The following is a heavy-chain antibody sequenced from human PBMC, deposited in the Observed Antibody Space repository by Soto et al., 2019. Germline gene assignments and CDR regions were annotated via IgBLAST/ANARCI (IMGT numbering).Heavy chain of an antibody. J-gene: IGHJ5*02. V-gene: IGHV4-59*01. D-gene: IGHD1-26*01. CDR3: ARVGSGSYYDFNWFDP. CDR1: GDSISAYY. CDR2: IYYSGST. Sequence: SETLSLTCTVSGDSISAYYWSWIRQPPGKGLEWIGYIYYSGSTNYNPSLKSRVTISLDTSKRQFSLMLSSVTAADTAVYYCARVGSGSYYDFNWFDPWGQGILVTVSS.